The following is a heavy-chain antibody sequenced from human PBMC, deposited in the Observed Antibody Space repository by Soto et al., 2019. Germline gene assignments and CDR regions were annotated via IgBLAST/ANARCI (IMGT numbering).Heavy chain of an antibody. CDR3: ARGGLRFLEWPPDY. CDR1: GYTFTSYG. Sequence: APVKVSYKASGYTFTSYGSSWVRQDPGQGLEWMGWISAYNGNTNYAQKLQGRVTMTTDTSTSTAYMELRSLRSDDTAVYYCARGGLRFLEWPPDYWGQGTLVTVSS. V-gene: IGHV1-18*04. CDR2: ISAYNGNT. J-gene: IGHJ4*02. D-gene: IGHD3-3*01.